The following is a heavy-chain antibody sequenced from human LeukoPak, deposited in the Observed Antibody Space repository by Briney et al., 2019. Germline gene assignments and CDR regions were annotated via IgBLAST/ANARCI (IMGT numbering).Heavy chain of an antibody. J-gene: IGHJ4*02. CDR3: ARDFAAYCSGGSCYSPYFDY. V-gene: IGHV3-33*01. CDR2: IWYDGSNK. CDR1: GFTFSSYG. D-gene: IGHD2-15*01. Sequence: GRSLRLSCAASGFTFSSYGMHWVRQAPGKGLEWVAVIWYDGSNKYYADSVKGRFTISRDNSKNTLYLQMSSLRAEDTAVYYCARDFAAYCSGGSCYSPYFDYWGQGTLVTVSS.